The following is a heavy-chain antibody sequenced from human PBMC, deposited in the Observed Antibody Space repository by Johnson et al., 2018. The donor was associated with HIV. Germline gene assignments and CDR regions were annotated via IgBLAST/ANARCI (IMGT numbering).Heavy chain of an antibody. Sequence: VQLVESGGGLVQPGGSLRLSCTASGFTFDDYAMHWVRQAPGKGLEWVSGITWNSGSIGYADAVKGRFTISSDNAKNSLYLQMNSLRVADTALYYCAKLRYSGANAFDIWGQGTMVTVSS. V-gene: IGHV3-9*01. CDR1: GFTFDDYA. CDR3: AKLRYSGANAFDI. D-gene: IGHD3-10*01. CDR2: ITWNSGSI. J-gene: IGHJ3*02.